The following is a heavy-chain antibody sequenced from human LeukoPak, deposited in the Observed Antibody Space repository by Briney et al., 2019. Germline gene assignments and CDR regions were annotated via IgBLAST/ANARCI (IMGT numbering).Heavy chain of an antibody. Sequence: TSETLSLTCTVSGGSISSYYWSWIRQPPGKGLEWIGFIYDSGSTNYNPSLKSRVTISVDTSKNQFSLKLRSVTAADTAVYYCARQRGRRANYYYYMDVWGKGTTVTISS. CDR2: IYDSGST. CDR3: ARQRGRRANYYYYMDV. D-gene: IGHD3-10*01. V-gene: IGHV4-59*01. J-gene: IGHJ6*03. CDR1: GGSISSYY.